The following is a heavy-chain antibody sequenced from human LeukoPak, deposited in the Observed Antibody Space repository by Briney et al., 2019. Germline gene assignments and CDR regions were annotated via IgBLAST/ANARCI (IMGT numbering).Heavy chain of an antibody. CDR3: ARDRIAAAGPSPGWFDP. J-gene: IGHJ5*02. D-gene: IGHD6-13*01. V-gene: IGHV3-21*01. Sequence: GGSLRLSCAASGFTFSSYSMNWVRQAPGKGLEWVSSISSSSSYIYYADSVKGRFTISRDNAKNSLYLQMNSLRAEDTAVYYCARDRIAAAGPSPGWFDPWGQGTLVTVSS. CDR2: ISSSSSYI. CDR1: GFTFSSYS.